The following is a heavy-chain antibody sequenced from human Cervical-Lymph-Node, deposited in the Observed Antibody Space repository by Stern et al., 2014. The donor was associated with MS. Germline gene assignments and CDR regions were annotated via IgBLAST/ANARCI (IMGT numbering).Heavy chain of an antibody. CDR2: INTNSGDT. CDR3: ARGWELTP. V-gene: IGHV1-18*01. J-gene: IGHJ4*02. CDR1: GYSFTTFG. D-gene: IGHD1-26*01. Sequence: VQLVESGVEVKKPGASVKVSCKASGYSFTTFGISWVRQAPGQGLEWMGWINTNSGDTNYAQNFQGRVTMTTDTSTGTVYMELISLRSDDTAVYYCARGWELTPWGQGTLVTVSS.